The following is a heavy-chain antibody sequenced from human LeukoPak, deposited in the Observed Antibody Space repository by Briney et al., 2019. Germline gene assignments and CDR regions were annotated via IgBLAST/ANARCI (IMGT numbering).Heavy chain of an antibody. J-gene: IGHJ4*02. V-gene: IGHV1-2*02. D-gene: IGHD6-13*01. CDR2: INPNSGGT. CDR3: ARVVKSPGYSSSWYSY. CDR1: GYTFTGYY. Sequence: GSVKVSCKASGYTFTGYYMHWVRQAPGQGLEWMGWINPNSGGTNYAQKFQGRVTMTRDTSITTAYMELSRLRSDDTAVYYCARVVKSPGYSSSWYSYWGQGTLVTVSS.